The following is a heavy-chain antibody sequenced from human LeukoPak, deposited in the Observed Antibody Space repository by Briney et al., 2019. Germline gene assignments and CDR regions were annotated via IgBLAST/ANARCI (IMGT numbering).Heavy chain of an antibody. CDR1: GFTVSSNY. J-gene: IGHJ4*02. V-gene: IGHV3-66*01. CDR2: IYSGGST. D-gene: IGHD5-12*01. Sequence: PGGSLRLSCAASGFTVSSNYMSWVRQAPGKGLEWVSVIYSGGSTYYADSAKGRFTISRDNSKNTLYLQMNSLRAEDTAVYYCARGVATTTMSYWGQGTLVTVSS. CDR3: ARGVATTTMSY.